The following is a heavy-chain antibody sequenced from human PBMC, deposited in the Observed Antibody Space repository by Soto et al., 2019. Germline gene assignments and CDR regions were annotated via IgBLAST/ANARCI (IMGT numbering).Heavy chain of an antibody. V-gene: IGHV5-10-1*01. CDR1: GYSFTSYW. J-gene: IGHJ5*02. Sequence: PGESLKISCKGSGYSFTSYWISWVRQMPGKGLEWMGRIDPSDSYTNYSPSFQGHVTISADKSISTAYLQWSRLKASDTAMYYCARQEAVAGNDAWFDPWGQGTLVTVSS. CDR3: ARQEAVAGNDAWFDP. D-gene: IGHD6-19*01. CDR2: IDPSDSYT.